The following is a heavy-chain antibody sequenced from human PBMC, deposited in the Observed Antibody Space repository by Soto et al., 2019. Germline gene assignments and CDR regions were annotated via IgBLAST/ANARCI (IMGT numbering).Heavy chain of an antibody. CDR3: ARVEELGTPNYYYGMDV. CDR2: ISYDGSNK. J-gene: IGHJ6*02. V-gene: IGHV3-30-3*01. CDR1: GFTFSSYA. D-gene: IGHD1-7*01. Sequence: QVQLVESGGGVVQPGRSLRLSCAASGFTFSSYAMHWVRQAPGKGLEWVAVISYDGSNKYYADSVKGRFTISRDNSKNTLYLQMNSMRAEDTAVYYCARVEELGTPNYYYGMDVWCQGTTVTVSS.